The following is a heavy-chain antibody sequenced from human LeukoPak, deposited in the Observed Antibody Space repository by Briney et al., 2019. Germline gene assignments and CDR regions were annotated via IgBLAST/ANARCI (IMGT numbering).Heavy chain of an antibody. Sequence: ASVKVSCKASGYTFTGYYMHWVRQAPGQGLEWMGWINPNSGGTNYAQKFQGRVTMTRDTSTNTAYMELSRLRSDDTAVYHCARGHGSYYYYMDVWGKGTTVTVSS. CDR2: INPNSGGT. CDR3: ARGHGSYYYYMDV. CDR1: GYTFTGYY. J-gene: IGHJ6*03. V-gene: IGHV1-2*02. D-gene: IGHD3-10*01.